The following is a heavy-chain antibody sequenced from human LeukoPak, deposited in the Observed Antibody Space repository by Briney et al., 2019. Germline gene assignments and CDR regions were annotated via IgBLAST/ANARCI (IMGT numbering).Heavy chain of an antibody. CDR1: GGSISSSSYY. CDR2: IYYRGST. Sequence: SETLSLTCTVSGGSISSSSYYWGWIRQPPGKGLEWIGSIYYRGSTYYNPSLKSRVTISVDTSKNQFSLKLSSVTAADTAVYYCARTVGATYFFDYWGQGTLVTVSS. V-gene: IGHV4-39*01. J-gene: IGHJ4*02. CDR3: ARTVGATYFFDY. D-gene: IGHD1-26*01.